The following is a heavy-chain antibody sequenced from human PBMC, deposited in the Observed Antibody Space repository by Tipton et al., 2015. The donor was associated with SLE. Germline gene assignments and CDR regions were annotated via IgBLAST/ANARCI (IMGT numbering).Heavy chain of an antibody. CDR3: ARDPNGGYGSFDY. D-gene: IGHD7-27*01. CDR2: IYYSGST. V-gene: IGHV4-39*07. J-gene: IGHJ4*02. Sequence: GLVKPSETLSLTCTVSGGSISSSSYYWGWIRQPPGKGLEWIGSIYYSGSTYYNPSLKSRVTISVDTSKNQFSLKLSSVTAADTAVYYCARDPNGGYGSFDYWGLGALVTVSS. CDR1: GGSISSSSYY.